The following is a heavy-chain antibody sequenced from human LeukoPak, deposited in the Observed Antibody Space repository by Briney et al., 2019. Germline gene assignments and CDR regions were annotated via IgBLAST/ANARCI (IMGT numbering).Heavy chain of an antibody. CDR2: ITSASATS. CDR1: GFTFSTYA. Sequence: PGGSLRLSCAASGFTFSTYAMNWVRQAPGKGLEWVSFITSASATSYYADSVKGRFTISRDNSKNTLYLQMNSLRAEDTAVYYCAKPLLIVGAPFDYWGQGTLVTVSS. J-gene: IGHJ4*02. D-gene: IGHD1-26*01. CDR3: AKPLLIVGAPFDY. V-gene: IGHV3-48*01.